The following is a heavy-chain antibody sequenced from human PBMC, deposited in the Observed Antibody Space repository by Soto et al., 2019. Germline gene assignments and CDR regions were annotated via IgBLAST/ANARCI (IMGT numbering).Heavy chain of an antibody. D-gene: IGHD3-10*01. CDR1: GGTFSSYA. V-gene: IGHV1-69*12. Sequence: QVQLVQSGAEVKKPGSSVKVSCKASGGTFSSYAISWVRQAPGQGLEGMGGIIPIFGTGNYAQKFQGRVKITADESTTTAYMELSSLRSEDTAVYYCARHPPSVSYYGMDVWGQGTTVTVSS. J-gene: IGHJ6*02. CDR3: ARHPPSVSYYGMDV. CDR2: IIPIFGTG.